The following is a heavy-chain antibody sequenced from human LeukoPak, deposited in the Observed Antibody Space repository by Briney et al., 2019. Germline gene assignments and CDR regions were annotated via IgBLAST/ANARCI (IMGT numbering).Heavy chain of an antibody. J-gene: IGHJ4*02. CDR3: AKDSGGGDCAFDY. Sequence: GGSLRLSCAASGFTFSSYAMHWVRQAPGKGLEWVAVISYDGSNKYYPDSVKGRFTISRDNSKNTLYLQMNSLRPEDTAVYYCAKDSGGGDCAFDYWGQGTLVTVS. CDR1: GFTFSSYA. V-gene: IGHV3-30*04. CDR2: ISYDGSNK. D-gene: IGHD2-21*02.